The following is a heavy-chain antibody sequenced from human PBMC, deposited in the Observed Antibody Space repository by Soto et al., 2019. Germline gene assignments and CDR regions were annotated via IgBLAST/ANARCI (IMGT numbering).Heavy chain of an antibody. D-gene: IGHD2-2*01. CDR2: IKSKTDGGTT. Sequence: AGSLRLSCAVSGFTFSNAWINLGRQAPGKGLEWVGRIKSKTDGGTTDYAEPVKGRLAISRDDSNNMVYLQMNSLKIEDTAVYYCTTDSYSSIIIVRFDYWGHGTLVTVSS. CDR1: GFTFSNAW. J-gene: IGHJ4*01. CDR3: TTDSYSSIIIVRFDY. V-gene: IGHV3-15*07.